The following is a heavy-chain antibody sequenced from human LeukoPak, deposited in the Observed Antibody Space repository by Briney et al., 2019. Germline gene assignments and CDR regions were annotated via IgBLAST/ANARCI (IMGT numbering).Heavy chain of an antibody. D-gene: IGHD6-19*01. Sequence: PGGSLRLSCAASGFTFSAYWMSWVRQAPGKGLEWVANIKEDGSEKNYVDSVRGRFTISRDNAKNSLYLQMNSLRDEDTAVYYCARSSTIDYWGQGTLVTVSS. V-gene: IGHV3-7*01. CDR3: ARSSTIDY. CDR2: IKEDGSEK. J-gene: IGHJ4*02. CDR1: GFTFSAYW.